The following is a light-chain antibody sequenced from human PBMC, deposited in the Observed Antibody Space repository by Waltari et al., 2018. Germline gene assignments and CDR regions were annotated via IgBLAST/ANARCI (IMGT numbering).Light chain of an antibody. J-gene: IGKJ5*01. V-gene: IGKV3-11*01. CDR3: QQRRTWPSIT. Sequence: EIVLTQSPATLSLSPGHRGTLSCRASQSVGGNLAWYQQKPGQAPRLLIYDASNRATGIPARFSGSGSGTDFTLTISSLEPEDFAVYYCQQRRTWPSITFGQGTRLEI. CDR2: DAS. CDR1: QSVGGN.